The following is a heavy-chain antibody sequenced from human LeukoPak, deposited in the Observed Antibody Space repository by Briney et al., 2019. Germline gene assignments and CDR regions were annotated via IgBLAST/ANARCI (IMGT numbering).Heavy chain of an antibody. J-gene: IGHJ4*02. CDR2: ISAYNGNT. CDR1: GYTFTSYG. V-gene: IGHV1-18*01. D-gene: IGHD2-21*01. Sequence: ASVKVSCKASGYTFTSYGISWVRQAPGQGLEWMGWISAYNGNTNYAQKFQGRVTMTEDTSTDTGYMELRSLRSEDTAVYYCAITGDMSDFDDWGQGTLVTVSS. CDR3: AITGDMSDFDD.